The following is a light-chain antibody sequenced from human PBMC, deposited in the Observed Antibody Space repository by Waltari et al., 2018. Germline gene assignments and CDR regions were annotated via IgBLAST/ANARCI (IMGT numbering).Light chain of an antibody. CDR3: QQYYSTPFT. J-gene: IGKJ3*01. CDR2: GAS. Sequence: DIVMTQSPDSLSVSLGERATINCKSSLSILHSSENKNQLGWYQQKSGQSPKLLIYGASTRESGVPDQWSGSGSGTDFTLDISRLQTEDVAVYYCQQYYSTPFTFGPGTKVDIK. CDR1: LSILHSSENKNQ. V-gene: IGKV4-1*01.